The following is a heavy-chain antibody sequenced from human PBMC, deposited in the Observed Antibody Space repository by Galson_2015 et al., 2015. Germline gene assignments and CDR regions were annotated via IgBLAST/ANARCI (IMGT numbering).Heavy chain of an antibody. V-gene: IGHV3-9*01. Sequence: SLRLSCAASGFTFDDYAMNWVRLVPWKGLEWVSTISWNSGTVGYADSVKGRFTISRDNAKSTLYLQMNSLRGEDTAVYHCAKATMLRGEFYFYGMDVWGQGTTVTVS. J-gene: IGHJ6*02. CDR3: AKATMLRGEFYFYGMDV. CDR2: ISWNSGTV. D-gene: IGHD3-10*01. CDR1: GFTFDDYA.